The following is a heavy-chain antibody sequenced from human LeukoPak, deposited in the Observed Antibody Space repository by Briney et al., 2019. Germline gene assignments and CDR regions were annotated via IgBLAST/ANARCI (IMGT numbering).Heavy chain of an antibody. Sequence: ASVKVSCKASGYTFTSYYIHWVRQAPGQGLEWMGIITPSIGSTSHAQKFQDRVTMTRDTSTSTVYMELSSLRSEDTAVYYCARWAWYSSAWYPNHFDYWGQGTLVTVSS. CDR2: ITPSIGST. J-gene: IGHJ4*02. CDR1: GYTFTSYY. V-gene: IGHV1-46*01. CDR3: ARWAWYSSAWYPNHFDY. D-gene: IGHD6-19*01.